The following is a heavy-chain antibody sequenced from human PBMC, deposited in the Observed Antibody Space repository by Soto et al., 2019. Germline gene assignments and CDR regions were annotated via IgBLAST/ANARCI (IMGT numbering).Heavy chain of an antibody. V-gene: IGHV3-33*01. J-gene: IGHJ6*02. D-gene: IGHD5-18*01. CDR1: GFTFSTYG. CDR2: IWYDGTNA. CDR3: ARVEAPLIHSDHYYYGMDV. Sequence: QVHLVESGGGVVRPGRSLRLACVASGFTFSTYGMHWVRQAPGKGLQWVAVIWYDGTNAYYADSVKGRFTISRDNSKDTLYLEMNNLRTEDTAVYYCARVEAPLIHSDHYYYGMDVWGQGTTVTV.